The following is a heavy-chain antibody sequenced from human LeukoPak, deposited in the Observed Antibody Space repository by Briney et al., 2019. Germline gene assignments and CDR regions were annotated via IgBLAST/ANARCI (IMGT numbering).Heavy chain of an antibody. Sequence: TGGSLRLSCAASGFTFSSYWMHWVRQAPGKGLVWVSRINSDGSSTSYADSVKGRFTTSRDNAKNTLYLQMNSLRAEDTAVYYCAREGIAVALDAFDIWGQGTMVTVSS. CDR2: INSDGSST. D-gene: IGHD6-19*01. V-gene: IGHV3-74*01. CDR3: AREGIAVALDAFDI. CDR1: GFTFSSYW. J-gene: IGHJ3*02.